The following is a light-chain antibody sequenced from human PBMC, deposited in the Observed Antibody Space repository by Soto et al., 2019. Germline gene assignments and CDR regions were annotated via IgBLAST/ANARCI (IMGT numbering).Light chain of an antibody. CDR2: WAS. V-gene: IGKV4-1*01. CDR1: QSVLYSSNNKNY. CDR3: QQYYSAWWT. Sequence: DIVMTQSPDSLAVSLGERATINCKSSQSVLYSSNNKNYWAWYQQKPGQPPKLVIYWASTRESGVPDRFSGSGFGTDFTLTISSLQAEDVAVYCCQQYYSAWWTFGQGTKVEI. J-gene: IGKJ1*01.